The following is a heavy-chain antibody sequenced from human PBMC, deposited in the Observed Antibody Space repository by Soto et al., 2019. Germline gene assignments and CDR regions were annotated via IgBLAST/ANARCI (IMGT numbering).Heavy chain of an antibody. CDR1: GYTFTSYD. D-gene: IGHD1-20*01. CDR3: ARGIKVTGITGTLAYYFDY. CDR2: MNPNSGNT. J-gene: IGHJ4*02. V-gene: IGHV1-8*01. Sequence: GASVKVSCKASGYTFTSYDINWVRQATGQGLEWMGWMNPNSGNTGYAQKFQGRVTMTRNTSISTAYMELSSLRSEDTAVYYCARGIKVTGITGTLAYYFDYWGQGTQVTVSS.